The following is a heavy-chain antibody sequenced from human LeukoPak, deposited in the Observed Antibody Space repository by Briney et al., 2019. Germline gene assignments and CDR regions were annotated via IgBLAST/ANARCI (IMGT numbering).Heavy chain of an antibody. J-gene: IGHJ4*02. CDR2: IRNDGSNK. CDR3: AKDRGSGSYSDY. Sequence: GGSLRLSCAASGFTFSSYGMHWVRQAPGKGLEWVAFIRNDGSNKYYADYGKGRFTISRDNSKNTLYLQMNSLRAEDTAVYYCAKDRGSGSYSDYWGQGTLVTVSS. D-gene: IGHD1-26*01. CDR1: GFTFSSYG. V-gene: IGHV3-30*02.